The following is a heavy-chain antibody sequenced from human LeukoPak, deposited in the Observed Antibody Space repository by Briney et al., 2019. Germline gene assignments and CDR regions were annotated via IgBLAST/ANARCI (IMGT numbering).Heavy chain of an antibody. V-gene: IGHV4-31*03. Sequence: SQTLSLTCTVSGGSISSGGYYWSWIRQHPGKGLEWIGYIYYSGSTYYNPSLKSRVTISVDTSKNQFSLKLSSVTAADTAVYYCASLSKYYYESRGFFDYWGQGTLVTVSS. CDR1: GGSISSGGYY. CDR2: IYYSGST. J-gene: IGHJ4*02. CDR3: ASLSKYYYESRGFFDY. D-gene: IGHD3-22*01.